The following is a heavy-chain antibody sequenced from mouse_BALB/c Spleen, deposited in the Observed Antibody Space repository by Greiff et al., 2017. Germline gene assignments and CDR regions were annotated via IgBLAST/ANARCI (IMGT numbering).Heavy chain of an antibody. J-gene: IGHJ3*01. Sequence: QVQLQQSGAELVRPGVSVKISCKGSGYTFTDYAMHWVKQSHAKSLEWIGVISTYYGDASYNQKFKGKATMTVDKSSSTAYMELSSLTSEDSAVYYCARYMGYDGSGFAYWGQGTLVTVSA. CDR2: ISTYYGDA. CDR1: GYTFTDYA. D-gene: IGHD2-14*01. V-gene: IGHV1S137*01. CDR3: ARYMGYDGSGFAY.